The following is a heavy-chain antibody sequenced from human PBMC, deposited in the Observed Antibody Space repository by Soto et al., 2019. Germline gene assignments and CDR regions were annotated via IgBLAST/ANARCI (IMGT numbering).Heavy chain of an antibody. CDR1: GYSFTGYY. V-gene: IGHV1-2*02. CDR3: AKGVPAAIQLGWLDP. Sequence: GASVKVSCKASGYSFTGYYVQWVRQAPGQGLEWMGWIDSHSGDTNYAQKFQGRVTMTRDTSITTAYLELRMLKSDDTAVYYCAKGVPAAIQLGWLDPWGQGTLVTVSS. CDR2: IDSHSGDT. D-gene: IGHD2-2*02. J-gene: IGHJ5*02.